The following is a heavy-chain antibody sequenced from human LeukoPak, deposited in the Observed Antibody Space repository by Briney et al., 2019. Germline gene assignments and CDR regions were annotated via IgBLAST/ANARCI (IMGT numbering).Heavy chain of an antibody. D-gene: IGHD6-6*01. CDR3: ARDPVTDSSSPFDY. CDR1: RGTLSSYS. Sequence: SSVNVSYKPSRGTLSSYSFNWVQQAPGQGHDWIRSIIPSVVPANYAQKFRGIVTITTDDSTSTAYMELSSLSSEDTAVYYCARDPVTDSSSPFDYWGQGTLVTVSS. V-gene: IGHV1-69*05. J-gene: IGHJ4*02. CDR2: IIPSVVPA.